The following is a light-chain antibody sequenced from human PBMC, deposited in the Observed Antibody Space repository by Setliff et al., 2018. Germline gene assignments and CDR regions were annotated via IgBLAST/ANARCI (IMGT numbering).Light chain of an antibody. V-gene: IGLV2-14*03. CDR2: DVS. CDR1: SSDVGAYNY. J-gene: IGLJ1*01. Sequence: QSALTQPASVSGSAGQSITISCTGTSSDVGAYNYVSWYQHYSGIAPKFVIYDVSNRPSGVSNRFSGSKSGNTASLTISGLQAEDEADYYCFSYTTTSSYVFGTGTKATVL. CDR3: FSYTTTSSYV.